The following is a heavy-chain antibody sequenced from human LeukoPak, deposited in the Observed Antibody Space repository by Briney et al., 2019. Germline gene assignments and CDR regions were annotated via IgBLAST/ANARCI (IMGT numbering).Heavy chain of an antibody. Sequence: PSETLSLTCTVSGGSISSSSYYWGWIRQPPGKGLEWIGSIYYSGSTYYNPSLTSRVTISVDTSKNQFSLKLSSVTAADTAVYYCARGLRPPLPKYYYYMDVWGKGTTVTVSS. D-gene: IGHD3-10*01. CDR1: GGSISSSSYY. V-gene: IGHV4-39*07. CDR2: IYYSGST. CDR3: ARGLRPPLPKYYYYMDV. J-gene: IGHJ6*03.